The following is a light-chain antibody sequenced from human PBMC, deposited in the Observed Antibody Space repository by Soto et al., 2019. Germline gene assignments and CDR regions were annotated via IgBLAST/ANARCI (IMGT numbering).Light chain of an antibody. J-gene: IGLJ1*01. Sequence: QSALTQPASVSGSPGQSITISCTGTSSDVGGYNYVSWYQQHPGKAPKLMIYDVTNRPSGVSNRFSGSKSDNTASLTISGLQAEDEADYYCISYTSSSTPYVFGTGTKLTVL. CDR2: DVT. V-gene: IGLV2-14*01. CDR3: ISYTSSSTPYV. CDR1: SSDVGGYNY.